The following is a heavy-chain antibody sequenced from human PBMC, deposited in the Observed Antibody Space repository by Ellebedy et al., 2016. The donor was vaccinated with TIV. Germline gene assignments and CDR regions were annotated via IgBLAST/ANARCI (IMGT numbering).Heavy chain of an antibody. CDR2: IKTNTGHGTT. Sequence: PGGSLRLSCAASGFTFSHAWMNWVRQAPGKGLEWVGRIKTNTGHGTTDYAAPVKGRFTISRDDSENTLYLQMNSLKTEDTAVYYCTTQILKGYYWGQGTLVTVSS. J-gene: IGHJ4*02. V-gene: IGHV3-15*01. CDR3: TTQILKGYY. CDR1: GFTFSHAW.